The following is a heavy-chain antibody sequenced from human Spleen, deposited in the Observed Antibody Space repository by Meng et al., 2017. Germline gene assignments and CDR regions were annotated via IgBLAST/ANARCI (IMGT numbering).Heavy chain of an antibody. J-gene: IGHJ4*02. CDR1: GFTFSDHY. Sequence: SLKISCAASGFTFSDHYMSWIRQAPNKGLEWVSGITWNSARIDYADSVKGRFTISRDNAKNSLYLEMNSLRAEDTALYYCAKGRSYDSSFDYWGQGTLVTVSS. CDR3: AKGRSYDSSFDY. D-gene: IGHD3-3*01. CDR2: ITWNSARI. V-gene: IGHV3-9*01.